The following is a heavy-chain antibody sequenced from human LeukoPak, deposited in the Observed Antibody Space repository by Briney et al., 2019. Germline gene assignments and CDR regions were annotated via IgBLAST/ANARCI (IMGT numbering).Heavy chain of an antibody. V-gene: IGHV4-39*02. D-gene: IGHD3-3*02. CDR1: GGSISSGDYY. CDR3: AMHFAHPTAYFDS. J-gene: IGHJ4*02. Sequence: SETLSLTCTVTGGSISSGDYYRSWLRQPPGKGLEWIASIYSGGMTFYSPSLKSRLTISADTSRNHFSLRLSSVTAADTALYFCAMHFAHPTAYFDSWGQGSLVTVSS. CDR2: IYSGGMT.